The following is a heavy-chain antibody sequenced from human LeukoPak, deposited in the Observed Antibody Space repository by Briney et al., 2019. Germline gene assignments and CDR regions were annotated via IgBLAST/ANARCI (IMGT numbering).Heavy chain of an antibody. CDR3: ARGGILTGYPSYYYYYYGMDV. Sequence: SETLSLTCAVYGGSFRGYYWSWIRQPPGKGLEWIGEINHSGSTNYNPSLKSRVTISVDTSKNQFSLKLSSVTAADTAVYYCARGGILTGYPSYYYYYYGMDVWGQGTTVTASS. V-gene: IGHV4-34*01. CDR1: GGSFRGYY. J-gene: IGHJ6*02. CDR2: INHSGST. D-gene: IGHD3-9*01.